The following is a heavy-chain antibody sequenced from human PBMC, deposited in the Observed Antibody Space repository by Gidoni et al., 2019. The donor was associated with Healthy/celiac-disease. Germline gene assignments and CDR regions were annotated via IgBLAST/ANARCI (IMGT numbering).Heavy chain of an antibody. CDR2: ISGSGGST. J-gene: IGHJ4*02. D-gene: IGHD1-26*01. V-gene: IGHV3-23*01. Sequence: EVQLLESGGGLVQPGGSLRLSCAASGFTFSSYAMSWVRQAPGKGLEWVSAISGSGGSTYYADSVKGRFTISRDNSKNTLYLQMNSLRAEDTAVYYCAKRRVGATIAPHNYFDYWGQGTLVTVSS. CDR1: GFTFSSYA. CDR3: AKRRVGATIAPHNYFDY.